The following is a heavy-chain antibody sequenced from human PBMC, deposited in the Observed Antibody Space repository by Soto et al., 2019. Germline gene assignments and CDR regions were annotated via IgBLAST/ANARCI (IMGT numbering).Heavy chain of an antibody. CDR1: GFIFSSYE. Sequence: PGGSLRLSCAASGFIFSSYEMNWVRQAPGKGLEWVSYISSSGGTIYNADSVKGRFTISRDNAKNSLHLQVNSLSAEDTAVYYCVSDQRESGAFDIWGQGTMVTV. CDR3: VSDQRESGAFDI. V-gene: IGHV3-48*03. D-gene: IGHD3-10*01. J-gene: IGHJ3*02. CDR2: ISSSGGTI.